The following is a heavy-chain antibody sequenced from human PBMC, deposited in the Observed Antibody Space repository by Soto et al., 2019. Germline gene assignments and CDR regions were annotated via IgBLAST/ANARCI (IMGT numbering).Heavy chain of an antibody. CDR2: ISYDGSNK. D-gene: IGHD3-3*01. CDR3: ARGGDFWSGSPPYYYYGMDV. J-gene: IGHJ6*02. CDR1: GFTFSSYA. V-gene: IGHV3-30-3*01. Sequence: QVQLVESGGGVVQPGRSLRLSCAASGFTFSSYAMHWVRQAPGKGLEWVAVISYDGSNKYYADSVKGRFTISRDNSKNTLYLQVNGLRAADTDVYYCARGGDFWSGSPPYYYYGMDVWVQGTTVTVSS.